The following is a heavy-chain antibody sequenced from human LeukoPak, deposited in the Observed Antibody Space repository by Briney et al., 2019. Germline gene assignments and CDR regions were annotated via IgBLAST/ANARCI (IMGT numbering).Heavy chain of an antibody. V-gene: IGHV3-74*01. CDR2: INSDGSST. Sequence: GGSLRLSCAASGFTFSSYWMHWVRQAPGKGPVWVSRINSDGSSTSYADSVKGRFTISRDNAKNSLYLQMNSLRAEDTAVYYCAELGITMIGGVWGKGTTVTISS. D-gene: IGHD3-10*02. J-gene: IGHJ6*04. CDR1: GFTFSSYW. CDR3: AELGITMIGGV.